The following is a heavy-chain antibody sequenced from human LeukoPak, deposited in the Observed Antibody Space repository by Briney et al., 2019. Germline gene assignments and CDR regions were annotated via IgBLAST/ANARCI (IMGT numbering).Heavy chain of an antibody. Sequence: PSETLSLTCTVSGGSIGSYYWSWIRQPAGKGLEWIGRIYTSGSTNYNPSLKSRVTMSVDTSKNQFSLKLSSVTAADTAVYYCARGRYCSSTSCYPYYYYMDVWGKGTTVTVSS. J-gene: IGHJ6*03. CDR3: ARGRYCSSTSCYPYYYYMDV. D-gene: IGHD2-2*01. V-gene: IGHV4-4*07. CDR1: GGSIGSYY. CDR2: IYTSGST.